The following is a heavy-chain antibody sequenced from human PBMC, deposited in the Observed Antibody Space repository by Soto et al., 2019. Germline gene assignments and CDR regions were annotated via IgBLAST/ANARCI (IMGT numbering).Heavy chain of an antibody. CDR3: ARGGYDSSGYYLADFQH. V-gene: IGHV4-31*03. Sequence: QVQLQESGPGLVKPSQTLSLTCTVSGGSISSGGYYWSWIRQHPGKGLEWIGYIYYSGTTYYNPSLKSRVTISADTSKIQFSLKLSSVTAADTAVYYCARGGYDSSGYYLADFQHWGQGTLVTVSS. J-gene: IGHJ1*01. CDR2: IYYSGTT. CDR1: GGSISSGGYY. D-gene: IGHD3-22*01.